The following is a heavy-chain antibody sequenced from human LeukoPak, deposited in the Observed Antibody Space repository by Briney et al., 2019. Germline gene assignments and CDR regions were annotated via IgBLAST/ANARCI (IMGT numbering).Heavy chain of an antibody. J-gene: IGHJ6*02. CDR3: ATSLSSSGRILYYYYYGMDV. CDR1: GFTFSSYS. Sequence: PGGSLRLSCAASGFTFSSYSMNWVRQAPGKGLEWVSSISSSSSYIYYADSVKGRFTISRDNAKSSLYLQMNSLRAEDTAVYYCATSLSSSGRILYYYYYGMDVWGQGTTVTVSS. CDR2: ISSSSSYI. V-gene: IGHV3-21*01. D-gene: IGHD6-19*01.